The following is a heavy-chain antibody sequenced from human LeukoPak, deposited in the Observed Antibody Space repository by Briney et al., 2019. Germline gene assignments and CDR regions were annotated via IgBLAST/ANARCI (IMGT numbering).Heavy chain of an antibody. D-gene: IGHD2-21*01. CDR1: GFTFSTYA. CDR3: ARGPVVVIAPADY. CDR2: IGSNGVDT. J-gene: IGHJ4*02. Sequence: GGSLRLPCTASGFTFSTYAMGWARQAPGKGLEWVSGIGSNGVDTYYADSVKGRFTISRDNAKNSLYLQMNSLRAEDTAVYYCARGPVVVIAPADYWGQGTLVTVSS. V-gene: IGHV3-23*01.